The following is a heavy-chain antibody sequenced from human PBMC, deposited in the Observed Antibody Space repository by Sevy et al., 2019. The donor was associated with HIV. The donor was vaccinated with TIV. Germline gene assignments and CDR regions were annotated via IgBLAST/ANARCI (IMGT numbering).Heavy chain of an antibody. J-gene: IGHJ4*02. CDR1: GFAFYDYS. D-gene: IGHD2-8*01. CDR3: AREGCTRPHDY. Sequence: GGSLRLSCAASGFAFYDYSMSWIRQAPGKGLEWVATLSFGCGKINYADSVKGRFTISRDNSKNSFYLQMDNLRVEDTALYYCAREGCTRPHDYWGQGTRVTGLL. V-gene: IGHV3-23*01. CDR2: LSFGCGKI.